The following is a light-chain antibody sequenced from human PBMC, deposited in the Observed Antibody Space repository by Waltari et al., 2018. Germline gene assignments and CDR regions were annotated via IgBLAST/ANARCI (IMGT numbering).Light chain of an antibody. Sequence: QRVPATAPKRLLLVRANGPSGVPDRCSGSKSGTSASLAIAGLQADDEGEYYCQSYDSRMSGRVFGSGTKVTVL. V-gene: IGLV1-40*01. J-gene: IGLJ1*01. CDR3: QSYDSRMSGRV. CDR2: VRA.